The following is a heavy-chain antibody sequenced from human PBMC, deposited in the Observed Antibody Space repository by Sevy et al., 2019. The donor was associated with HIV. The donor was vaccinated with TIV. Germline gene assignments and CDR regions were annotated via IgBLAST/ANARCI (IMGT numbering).Heavy chain of an antibody. Sequence: GGSLRLSCAASGFAFYDYSMSWIRQAPGKGLEWVANVSFGGGKINYEDSVKGRFTISRDNSKNSFYLQMDNLRVEDTALYYCAREGCTRPHDYWGQGTRVTVSS. CDR3: AREGCTRPHDY. V-gene: IGHV3-23*01. D-gene: IGHD2-8*01. CDR2: VSFGGGKI. J-gene: IGHJ4*02. CDR1: GFAFYDYS.